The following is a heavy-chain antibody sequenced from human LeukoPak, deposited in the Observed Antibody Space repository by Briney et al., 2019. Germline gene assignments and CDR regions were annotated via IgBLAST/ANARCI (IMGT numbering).Heavy chain of an antibody. D-gene: IGHD6-13*01. J-gene: IGHJ6*02. CDR2: INDRGST. CDR3: VRDSRYGSGWFEDGLDF. Sequence: PSEILSLTCTVSGDSVKSYYWSWIRQPPGQGLEWLGHINDRGSTNHNPSLQGRVTISIDTSKNQFSLKVNSVTAADTAVYYCVRDSRYGSGWFEDGLDFWGQGTTVTVSS. CDR1: GDSVKSYY. V-gene: IGHV4-59*02.